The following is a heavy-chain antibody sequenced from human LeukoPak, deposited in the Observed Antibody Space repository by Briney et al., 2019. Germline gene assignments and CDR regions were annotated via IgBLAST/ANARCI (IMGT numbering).Heavy chain of an antibody. CDR3: ATGYSYSDY. J-gene: IGHJ4*02. V-gene: IGHV4-39*07. Sequence: SETLSLTCTVSSGSISTSNYYWGWVRQPPGTALEWIGNIFYSGSTYYSPSLKSRVTISVDTSKNQFSLKLSSVTAADTAVYYCATGYSYSDYWGQGTLVTVSS. D-gene: IGHD5-18*01. CDR2: IFYSGST. CDR1: SGSISTSNYY.